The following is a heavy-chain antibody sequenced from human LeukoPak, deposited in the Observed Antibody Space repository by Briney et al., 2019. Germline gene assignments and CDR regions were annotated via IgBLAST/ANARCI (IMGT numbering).Heavy chain of an antibody. V-gene: IGHV3-7*01. Sequence: GGSLRLSCAASGFTFSSYWMSWVRQAPGKGLEWVANIKQDGSEKYYVDSVKGRFTISRDNAKNSLYLQMNSLRAEDTAVYYCARLIMVSSNHFDYWGQGTLVTVSS. CDR2: IKQDGSEK. D-gene: IGHD2-8*01. CDR3: ARLIMVSSNHFDY. J-gene: IGHJ4*02. CDR1: GFTFSSYW.